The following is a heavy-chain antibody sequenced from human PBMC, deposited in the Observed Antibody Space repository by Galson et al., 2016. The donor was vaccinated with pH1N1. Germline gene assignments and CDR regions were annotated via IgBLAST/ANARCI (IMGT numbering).Heavy chain of an antibody. CDR3: AREEAGELYYFYY. J-gene: IGHJ4*02. CDR1: GGTFSSYT. V-gene: IGHV1-69*13. Sequence: SVKVSCKASGGTFSSYTISWVRQAPGQGLEWMGGIIPTFGITNYVQKFQGRVTITADESTTTAYMELSSLRSEDTAVYYCAREEAGELYYFYYWGQGTLGTVSS. CDR2: IIPTFGIT. D-gene: IGHD6-19*01.